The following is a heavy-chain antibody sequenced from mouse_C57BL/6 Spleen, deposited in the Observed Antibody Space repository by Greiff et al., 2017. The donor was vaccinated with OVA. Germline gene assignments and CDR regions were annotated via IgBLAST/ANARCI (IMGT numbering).Heavy chain of an antibody. CDR2: IRLKSDNYAT. Sequence: EVQRVESGGGLVQPGGSMKLSCVASGFTFSNYWMNWVRQSPETGLEWVAQIRLKSDNYATHYAESVKGRFTISRDDSKSSVYLQMNNLRAEDTGIYYCTDYYGSPFDYWGQGTTLTVSS. CDR1: GFTFSNYW. D-gene: IGHD1-1*01. J-gene: IGHJ2*01. V-gene: IGHV6-3*01. CDR3: TDYYGSPFDY.